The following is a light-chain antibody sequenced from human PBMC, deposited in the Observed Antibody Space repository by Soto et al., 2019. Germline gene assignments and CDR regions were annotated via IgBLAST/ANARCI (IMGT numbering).Light chain of an antibody. V-gene: IGKV1-39*01. Sequence: DLQMTQSPSSLSASVGDRVTITCRASQRISTYLNWYQQKPGKAPKLLIYGASSLQSGVPLRFSGSGSGTDFTLTISSLQPEDVATYYCQQSYTIPSTFGPGTKWVS. J-gene: IGKJ3*01. CDR1: QRISTY. CDR3: QQSYTIPST. CDR2: GAS.